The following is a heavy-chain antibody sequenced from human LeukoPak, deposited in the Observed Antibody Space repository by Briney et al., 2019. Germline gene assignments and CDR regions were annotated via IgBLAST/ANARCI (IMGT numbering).Heavy chain of an antibody. D-gene: IGHD6-13*01. V-gene: IGHV3-11*03. CDR1: GIPFSDYY. CDR2: ISASSSYT. Sequence: GSLRLSCVVSGIPFSDYYMNWIRQTPGKGLEWISYISASSSYTDYADSVKGRFTISRDNALNALFLQMNRLRVEDTAVYYCAAGTAADYWGQGTLVTVSS. CDR3: AAGTAADY. J-gene: IGHJ4*02.